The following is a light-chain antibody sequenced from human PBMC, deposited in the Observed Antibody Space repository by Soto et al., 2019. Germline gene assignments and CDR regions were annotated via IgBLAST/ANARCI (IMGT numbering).Light chain of an antibody. CDR1: SSDVGGYSS. CDR3: SSYSSSTTLVV. J-gene: IGLJ2*01. CDR2: DVS. Sequence: QSALTQPASVSGSPGQSTTISCTGTSSDVGGYSSVSWYQQHPGKAPKLMIYDVSNRPSGVSNRFSGSKSGNTASLTISGLQAEDEADYYCSSYSSSTTLVVFGGGTKVTVL. V-gene: IGLV2-14*01.